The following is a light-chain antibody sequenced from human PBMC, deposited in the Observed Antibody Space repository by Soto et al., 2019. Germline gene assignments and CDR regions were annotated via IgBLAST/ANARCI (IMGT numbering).Light chain of an antibody. Sequence: QSVLTQPPSVPGAPGQRVTISCTGSSSNIGAGYDVHWYQQLPGTAPKLLIYGNSNRPSGVPDRFSGSKSGTSASLAITGLQAEDEADYYCQSYDSSHVVFGGGTKVTVL. CDR3: QSYDSSHVV. CDR1: SSNIGAGYD. J-gene: IGLJ2*01. CDR2: GNS. V-gene: IGLV1-40*01.